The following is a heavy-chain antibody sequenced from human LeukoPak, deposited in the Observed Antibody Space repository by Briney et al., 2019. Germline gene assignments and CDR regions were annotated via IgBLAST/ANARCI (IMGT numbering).Heavy chain of an antibody. V-gene: IGHV4-39*01. Sequence: PSETLSLTCTVSGGSISSSSYYWGWIRQPPGKGLEWIGSIYYSGSTYYNPSLKSRVTISVDTSKNQFSLKLSSVTAADTAVYYCARTGWYEYRYWGQGTLVTVSS. CDR1: GGSISSSSYY. J-gene: IGHJ4*02. CDR3: ARTGWYEYRY. CDR2: IYYSGST. D-gene: IGHD6-19*01.